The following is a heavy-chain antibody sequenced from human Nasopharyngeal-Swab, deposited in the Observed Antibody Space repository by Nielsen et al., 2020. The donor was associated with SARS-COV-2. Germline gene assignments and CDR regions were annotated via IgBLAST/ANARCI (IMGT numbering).Heavy chain of an antibody. CDR3: ARVRVAARRGEDYYYMDV. D-gene: IGHD6-6*01. CDR1: GGSFISYV. V-gene: IGHV1-69*13. Sequence: SAKASCKASGGSFISYVVRWVRQAPGQGLEWTGGIIPIFGTANYAQKSQGRVTITADESTSTAYMELSSLRSEDTAVYYCARVRVAARRGEDYYYMDVWGKGTTVTVSS. CDR2: IIPIFGTA. J-gene: IGHJ6*03.